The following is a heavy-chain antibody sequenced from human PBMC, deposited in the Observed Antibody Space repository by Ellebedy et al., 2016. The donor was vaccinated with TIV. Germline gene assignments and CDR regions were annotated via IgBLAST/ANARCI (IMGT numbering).Heavy chain of an antibody. J-gene: IGHJ4*02. CDR3: ARLNGIAAKAVDY. V-gene: IGHV4-34*01. Sequence: SETLSLXXAVYGGSFSGYYWSWIRQPPGKGLEWIGEINHSGSTNYNPSLKSRVTISVDTSKNQFSLKLSSVTAADTAVYYCARLNGIAAKAVDYWGQGTLVTVSS. CDR2: INHSGST. CDR1: GGSFSGYY. D-gene: IGHD6-13*01.